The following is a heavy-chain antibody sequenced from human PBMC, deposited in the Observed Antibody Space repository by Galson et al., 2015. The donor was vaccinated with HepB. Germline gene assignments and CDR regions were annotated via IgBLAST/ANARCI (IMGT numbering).Heavy chain of an antibody. CDR3: AKGGGFILRD. V-gene: IGHV3-53*01. CDR2: INIGGTA. J-gene: IGHJ4*02. Sequence: SLRLSCAASGFSVSDNYMSWVRQAPGKGLEWVSIINIGGTAYYSGSVRGRSTISRDNSKNTVYLQMNSLRAEDTAVYYCAKGGGFILRDWGQGTLVAVSS. D-gene: IGHD2-15*01. CDR1: GFSVSDNY.